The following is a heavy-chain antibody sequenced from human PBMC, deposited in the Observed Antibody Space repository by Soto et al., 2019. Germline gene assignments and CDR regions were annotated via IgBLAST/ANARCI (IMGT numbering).Heavy chain of an antibody. CDR1: GGSFSGYY. J-gene: IGHJ4*02. Sequence: PSETLSLTCAVYGGSFSGYYWSWIRQPPGKGLEWIGEINHSGSTNYNPSLKSRVTISVDTSKNQFSLKLSSVTAADTAVYYCARVTYYYDSSGYYYPHYFDYWGQGTLVTVSS. V-gene: IGHV4-34*01. CDR3: ARVTYYYDSSGYYYPHYFDY. D-gene: IGHD3-22*01. CDR2: INHSGST.